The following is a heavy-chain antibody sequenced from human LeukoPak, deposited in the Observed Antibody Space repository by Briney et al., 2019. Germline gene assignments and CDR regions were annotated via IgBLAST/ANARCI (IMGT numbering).Heavy chain of an antibody. Sequence: SETLSLTCTVSGYSISSGYYWGWIRQPPGKGLEWIGSIYHSGSTYYNPSLKSRVTISVDTSKNQFSLKLSSVTAADTAVYYCARDLGVAAAGDEYFQHWGQGTLVTVSS. V-gene: IGHV4-38-2*02. D-gene: IGHD6-13*01. CDR3: ARDLGVAAAGDEYFQH. J-gene: IGHJ1*01. CDR1: GYSISSGYY. CDR2: IYHSGST.